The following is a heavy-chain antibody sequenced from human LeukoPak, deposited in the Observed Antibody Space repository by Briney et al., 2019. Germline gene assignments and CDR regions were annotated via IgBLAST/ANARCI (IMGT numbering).Heavy chain of an antibody. Sequence: VQLVESGGGVVQPGRSLRLSCAASGFTFRSYWMHWVRQVPGEGLVWVSRINEDGSITNYADSVKGRFSISRDNAKNTLYLQMNSLRAEDTAVYYCGRDLGGRSGYWGQGTLVTVSS. CDR1: GFTFRSYW. V-gene: IGHV3-74*01. D-gene: IGHD1-26*01. J-gene: IGHJ4*02. CDR2: INEDGSIT. CDR3: GRDLGGRSGY.